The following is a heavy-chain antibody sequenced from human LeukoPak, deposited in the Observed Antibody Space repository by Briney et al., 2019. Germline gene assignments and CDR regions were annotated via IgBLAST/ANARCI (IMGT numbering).Heavy chain of an antibody. CDR3: ATPGGFFEWLWDY. CDR2: IIPTLGIA. D-gene: IGHD3-3*01. V-gene: IGHV1-69*02. CDR1: GGTFSSYT. Sequence: SVKVSCKASGGTFSSYTISWVRQAPGQGLEWMGRIIPTLGIANYAQKFQGRVTITADKSTSTAYMELSSLRSEDTAVYYCATPGGFFEWLWDYWGQGTLVTVSS. J-gene: IGHJ4*02.